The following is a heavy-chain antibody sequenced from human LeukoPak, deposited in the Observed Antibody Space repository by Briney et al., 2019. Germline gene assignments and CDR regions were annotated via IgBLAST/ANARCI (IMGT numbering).Heavy chain of an antibody. V-gene: IGHV4-59*01. J-gene: IGHJ4*02. CDR1: GGSISSYY. D-gene: IGHD3-16*01. CDR3: ARAGGTKKELDY. CDR2: IFYSGST. Sequence: PSETLSLTCTVSGGSISSYYWSWIRQPPGKGLERIGHIFYSGSTNYNPSLKSRVTVSVDTSKNQFSLELSSVTAADTAVYYCARAGGTKKELDYWGQGTLVTVSS.